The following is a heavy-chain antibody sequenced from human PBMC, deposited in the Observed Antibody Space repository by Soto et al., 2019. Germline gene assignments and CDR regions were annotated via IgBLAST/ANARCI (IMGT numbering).Heavy chain of an antibody. V-gene: IGHV1-2*02. D-gene: IGHD2-21*02. CDR3: VYYCAKASDGGDDCSQYGLDV. Sequence: RASVKVSCEASGYRFTGYGLHWVRQAPGEGLQGMGWINPKGGATNYAQKFQGRVTMTREMSTNTAYLELSGLRSDDTADDTAVYYCAKASDGGDDCSQYGLDVWGQLTTVTVSS. CDR1: GYRFTGYG. J-gene: IGHJ6*02. CDR2: INPKGGAT.